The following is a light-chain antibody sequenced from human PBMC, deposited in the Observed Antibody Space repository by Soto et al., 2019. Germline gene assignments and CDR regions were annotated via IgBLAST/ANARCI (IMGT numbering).Light chain of an antibody. J-gene: IGKJ1*01. CDR2: DAS. CDR3: QQCATSPLT. V-gene: IGKV3-20*01. Sequence: EIVLTQSPGALSLSPGEKATLSCRASQSITHNYVAWYQQKPGQAPRLLIHDASNRATGIPDRFSGSGSGTDFTLTISRLEPEYFAVYYCQQCATSPLTFGQGTKVEIK. CDR1: QSITHNY.